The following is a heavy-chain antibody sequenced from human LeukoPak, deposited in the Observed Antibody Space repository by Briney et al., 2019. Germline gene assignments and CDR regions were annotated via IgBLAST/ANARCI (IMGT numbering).Heavy chain of an antibody. CDR1: GGSFSGYY. Sequence: SETLSLTCAVYGGSFSGYYWSWIRQPPEKGLEWIGEINHSGSTNYNPSLKSRVTISVDTSKNQFSLKLSSVTAADTAVYYCARGTSGWYVGYYYYYYMDVWGKGTTVTVSS. D-gene: IGHD6-19*01. CDR3: ARGTSGWYVGYYYYYYMDV. J-gene: IGHJ6*03. CDR2: INHSGST. V-gene: IGHV4-34*01.